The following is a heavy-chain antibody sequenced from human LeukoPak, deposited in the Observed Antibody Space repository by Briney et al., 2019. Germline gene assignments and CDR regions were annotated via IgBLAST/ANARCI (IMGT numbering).Heavy chain of an antibody. CDR1: GFTFSSYA. CDR2: ISYADGTYK. CDR3: AGGNMRLDY. Sequence: PGTSLRLSCAASGFTFSSYAMHWVRQAPGKGLEWVAGISYADGTYKYYADSVKGRFTISRDSSENTLYLQMNSLRAEDTAVYYCAGGNMRLDYWGQGTLVTVSS. V-gene: IGHV3-30*07. J-gene: IGHJ4*02. D-gene: IGHD2/OR15-2a*01.